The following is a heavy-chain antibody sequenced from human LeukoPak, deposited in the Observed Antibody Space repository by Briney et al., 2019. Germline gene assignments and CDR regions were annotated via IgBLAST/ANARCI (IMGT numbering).Heavy chain of an antibody. CDR2: ICGDGGST. CDR1: GFTFDDYA. J-gene: IGHJ4*02. Sequence: PGGSLRQSCAASGFTFDDYAMHWVRQAPGKGLEWVSLICGDGGSTYYAGSVKGRFTISRDNSKNSLYLQMNSLRAEDTALYYCAKDILSGYYIAYWGQGTLVTVSS. CDR3: AKDILSGYYIAY. V-gene: IGHV3-43*02. D-gene: IGHD3-9*01.